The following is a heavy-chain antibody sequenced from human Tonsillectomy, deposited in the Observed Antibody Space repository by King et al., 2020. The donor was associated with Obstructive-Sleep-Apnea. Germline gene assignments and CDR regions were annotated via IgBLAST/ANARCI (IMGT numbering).Heavy chain of an antibody. D-gene: IGHD5-12*01. J-gene: IGHJ5*02. CDR3: VRVLGYSGYDHNWFDP. CDR1: GFSLSNARMG. CDR2: IFSNDEK. V-gene: IGHV2-26*01. Sequence: QLTLKESGPVLVKPTETLTLTCTVSGFSLSNARMGVSWIRQPPGKALEWLAHIFSNDEKSYSTSLKSRLTISKDTSKSQVVLTMTNIDPVDTATYYCVRVLGYSGYDHNWFDPWGQGTLVTVSS.